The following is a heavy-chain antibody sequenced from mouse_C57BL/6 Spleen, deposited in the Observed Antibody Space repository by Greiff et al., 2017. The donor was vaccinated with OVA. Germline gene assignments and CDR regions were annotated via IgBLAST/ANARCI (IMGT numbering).Heavy chain of an antibody. Sequence: QVQLQQPGAELVKPGASVKLSCKASGYTFTSYWMHWVKQRPGQGLEWIGMIHPNSGSTNYNEKFKSKATLTVDKSSSTAYMQLSSLTSEDSAVYYCAREEGRYYYGSRGVWGTGTTVTVSS. CDR2: IHPNSGST. CDR1: GYTFTSYW. D-gene: IGHD1-1*01. CDR3: AREEGRYYYGSRGV. V-gene: IGHV1-64*01. J-gene: IGHJ1*03.